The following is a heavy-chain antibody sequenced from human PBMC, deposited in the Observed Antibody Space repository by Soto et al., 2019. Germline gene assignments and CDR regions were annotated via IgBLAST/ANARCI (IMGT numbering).Heavy chain of an antibody. J-gene: IGHJ5*02. CDR2: LNRDSGNT. Sequence: QVQLVQSGAEVKKPGASVKVSCKASGYTFTNYDIHWVRQATGKGLEWMGWLNRDSGNTGQSKQFQGRVTMTRDTSISTAYMEMSSLRSEDTAVYYCARGRFRRTWFDPWGQGTLVTVSS. V-gene: IGHV1-8*01. D-gene: IGHD3-16*01. CDR3: ARGRFRRTWFDP. CDR1: GYTFTNYD.